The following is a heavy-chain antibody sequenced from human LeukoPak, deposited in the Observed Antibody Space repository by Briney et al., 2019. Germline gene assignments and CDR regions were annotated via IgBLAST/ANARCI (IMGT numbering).Heavy chain of an antibody. V-gene: IGHV3-64D*06. D-gene: IGHD2/OR15-2a*01. CDR1: GFAFSSYA. CDR2: IVINGGKT. Sequence: GGSLRLSCSASGFAFSSYAIHWVRQAPGKGLEYVSAIVINGGKTYYADSVKGRFTISRDNSKNTLCLQKSSLRAEDTAVYYCVKVIAPYREYDYWGQGTLVTVSS. J-gene: IGHJ4*02. CDR3: VKVIAPYREYDY.